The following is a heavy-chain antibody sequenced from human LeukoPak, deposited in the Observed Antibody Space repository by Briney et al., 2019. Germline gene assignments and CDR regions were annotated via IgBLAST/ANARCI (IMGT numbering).Heavy chain of an antibody. D-gene: IGHD2-15*01. CDR1: GFTFDDYA. Sequence: PGRSLRLSCAASGFTFDDYAMHWVRQAPGKGLEWVSGISWNSGSIGYADSVKGRFTISRDNAKNSLYLQMNSLRAEDTALYYCAKGIVVASLDDAFDIWGQGTMVTVSS. CDR2: ISWNSGSI. V-gene: IGHV3-9*01. CDR3: AKGIVVASLDDAFDI. J-gene: IGHJ3*02.